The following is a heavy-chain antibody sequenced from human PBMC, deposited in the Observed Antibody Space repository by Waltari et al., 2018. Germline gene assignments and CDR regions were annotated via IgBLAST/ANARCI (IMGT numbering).Heavy chain of an antibody. CDR1: GGTFSSYA. V-gene: IGHV1-69*01. Sequence: QVQLVQSGAEVKKPGSSVKVSCKASGGTFSSYAISWVRQAPGQGLGWLGGIIPILGTANDAQKFQGRVTITADESTSTAYMELSSLRSEDTAVYYCARGVIGIVATIGAIDYWGQGTLVTVSS. D-gene: IGHD5-12*01. CDR3: ARGVIGIVATIGAIDY. J-gene: IGHJ4*02. CDR2: IIPILGTA.